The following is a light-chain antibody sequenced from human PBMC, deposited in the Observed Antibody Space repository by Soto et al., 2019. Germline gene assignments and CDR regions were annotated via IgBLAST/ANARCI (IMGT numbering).Light chain of an antibody. V-gene: IGKV3-20*01. CDR3: QQYGSSPRIT. CDR1: QSVSSSY. CDR2: GAS. Sequence: EIVLTQSPGTLSLSPGERATLSCRASQSVSSSYLAWYQQKPGQAPRLLIYGASSRATGIPDRFSGSGSGTDFTLPISRLEPEDFAVYYCQQYGSSPRITFGGGSKVDIK. J-gene: IGKJ4*01.